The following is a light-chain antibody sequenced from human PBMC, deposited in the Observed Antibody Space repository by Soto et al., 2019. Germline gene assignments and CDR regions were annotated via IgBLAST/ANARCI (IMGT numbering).Light chain of an antibody. CDR2: EVS. CDR3: SSYAGSNKRV. Sequence: QSVLTQPPSASGSPGQSVTISCTGTSSDIGGYDYVSWYQQHPGKAPKVMIYEVSNRPSGVPDRFSGSKSGNTASLTVSGLQAEDEADYYCSSYAGSNKRVFGGGTKVTVL. CDR1: SSDIGGYDY. J-gene: IGLJ3*02. V-gene: IGLV2-8*01.